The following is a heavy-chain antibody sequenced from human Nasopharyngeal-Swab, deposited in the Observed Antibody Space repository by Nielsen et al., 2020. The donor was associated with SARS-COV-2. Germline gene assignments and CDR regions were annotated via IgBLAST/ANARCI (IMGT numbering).Heavy chain of an antibody. CDR3: ARGCGGDCYSGFDY. J-gene: IGHJ4*02. D-gene: IGHD2-21*02. V-gene: IGHV3-48*02. Sequence: GHAAASGLEWVSFISSRSSTIYYADSVKGRFTISRDNAKNSLYLQMNSLRDEDTAVYFCARGCGGDCYSGFDYWGQGTLVTVSS. CDR2: ISSRSSTI.